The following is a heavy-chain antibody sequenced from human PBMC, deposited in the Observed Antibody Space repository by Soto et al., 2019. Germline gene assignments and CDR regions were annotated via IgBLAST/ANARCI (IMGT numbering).Heavy chain of an antibody. CDR1: GGTFSSYA. D-gene: IGHD1-26*01. CDR3: ARGLPWDWFDS. J-gene: IGHJ5*01. V-gene: IGHV1-69*01. CDR2: FIPIFSFA. Sequence: QVQLVQSGAEVKKPGSSVRVSCKSSGGTFSSYAISWVRQAPGQGLQWMGGFIPIFSFAKVAENFQGRVTVTADESTATAYMDLNFLKSDATAVYYGARGLPWDWFDSWGQGTLVTVSS.